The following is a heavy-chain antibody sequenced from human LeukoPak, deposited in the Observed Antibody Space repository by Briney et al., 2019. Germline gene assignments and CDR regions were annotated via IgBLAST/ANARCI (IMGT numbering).Heavy chain of an antibody. CDR1: GFTFSIYA. CDR2: ISYDGSNK. CDR3: ARSHYDILTGYYPHWFDP. D-gene: IGHD3-9*01. V-gene: IGHV3-30*04. J-gene: IGHJ5*02. Sequence: LRLSCSASGFTFSIYAMHWVRQAPGKGLEWVAVISYDGSNKYYADSVKGRFTISRDNSKNTLYLQMNSLRAEDTAVYYCARSHYDILTGYYPHWFDPWGQGALVTVSS.